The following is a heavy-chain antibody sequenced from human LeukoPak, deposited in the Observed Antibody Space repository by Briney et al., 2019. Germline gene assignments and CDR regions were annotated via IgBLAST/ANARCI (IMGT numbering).Heavy chain of an antibody. CDR2: ISSSSSYI. V-gene: IGHV3-21*01. CDR1: GFTFSSYS. J-gene: IGHJ6*03. D-gene: IGHD6-19*01. CDR3: AKDWGVAGTNYYYYMDV. Sequence: GGSLRLSCAASGFTFSSYSMNWVRQAPGKGLEWVSSISSSSSYIYYADSVKGRFTISRDNAKNSLYLQMNSLRAEDTAVYYCAKDWGVAGTNYYYYMDVWGKGTTVTISS.